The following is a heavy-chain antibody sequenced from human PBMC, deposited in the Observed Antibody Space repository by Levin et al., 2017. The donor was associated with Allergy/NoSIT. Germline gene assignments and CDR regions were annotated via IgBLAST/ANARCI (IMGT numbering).Heavy chain of an antibody. J-gene: IGHJ6*02. CDR1: GGSISSYY. Sequence: PSETLSLTCTVSGGSISSYYWSWIRQPPGKGLEWIGYIYYSGSTNYNPSLKSRVTISVDTSKNQFSLKLSSVTAADTAVYYCARLRNYYYYYGMDGWGQGTTVTVSS. CDR3: ARLRNYYYYYGMDG. V-gene: IGHV4-59*08. CDR2: IYYSGST.